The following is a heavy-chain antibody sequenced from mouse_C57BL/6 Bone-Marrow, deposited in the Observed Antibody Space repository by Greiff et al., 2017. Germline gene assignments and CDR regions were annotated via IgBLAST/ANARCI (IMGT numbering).Heavy chain of an antibody. CDR1: GYAFTNYL. J-gene: IGHJ1*03. D-gene: IGHD2-4*01. CDR2: INPGSGGT. V-gene: IGHV1-54*01. CDR3: ARRLRRYFDV. Sequence: QVQLKQSGAELVRPGTSVKVSCKASGYAFTNYLIEWVKQRPGQGLEWIGVINPGSGGTNYNEKFKGKATLTADKSSSTAYMQLSSLTSEDSAVYFCARRLRRYFDVWGTGTTVTVSS.